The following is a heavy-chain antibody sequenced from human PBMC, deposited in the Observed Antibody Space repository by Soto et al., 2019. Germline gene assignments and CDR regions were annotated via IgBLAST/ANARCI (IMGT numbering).Heavy chain of an antibody. D-gene: IGHD4-17*01. J-gene: IGHJ6*02. CDR3: ARDNGELRWYHNPYYYYYGMDV. CDR2: INPRRGTT. Sequence: GASVKVSCKASGYSFTDYFIHWMRQAPGQGLEWMGTINPRRGTTSNTQMFQGRVTMTSDTSTNTVYMELSSLRSEDTAVYYCARDNGELRWYHNPYYYYYGMDVWGQGTTVTVSS. CDR1: GYSFTDYF. V-gene: IGHV1-46*01.